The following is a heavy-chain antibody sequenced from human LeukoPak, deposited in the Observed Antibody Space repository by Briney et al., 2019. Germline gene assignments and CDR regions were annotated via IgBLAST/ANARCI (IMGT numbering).Heavy chain of an antibody. J-gene: IGHJ4*02. CDR1: GGSISSSSYY. CDR3: ARLAIYSSGTDN. Sequence: PSETLSLTCTVSGGSISSSSYYWGWIRQPPGKGLQWIGSIYYSGRSYYNPSLKSRVTTSVDTSKSQFSLKLSSVTAADTAVYYCARLAIYSSGTDNWGQGTLVNVSS. D-gene: IGHD6-19*01. V-gene: IGHV4-39*01. CDR2: IYYSGRS.